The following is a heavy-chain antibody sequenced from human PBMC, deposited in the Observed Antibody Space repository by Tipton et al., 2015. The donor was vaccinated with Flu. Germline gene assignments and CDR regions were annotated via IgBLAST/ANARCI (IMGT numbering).Heavy chain of an antibody. CDR1: GGSISSSSYF. V-gene: IGHV4-39*07. D-gene: IGHD4-11*01. CDR2: VHREGST. J-gene: IGHJ5*01. Sequence: TLSLTCTVSGGSISSSSYFWAWVRQPPGKGLEWIGNVHREGSTFYSPSLRSRVTIAVDRSKNQFSLRLNSVTAADTAVYFCARRDYSNYVSVPKNWFDSWGRGILVTVSS. CDR3: ARRDYSNYVSVPKNWFDS.